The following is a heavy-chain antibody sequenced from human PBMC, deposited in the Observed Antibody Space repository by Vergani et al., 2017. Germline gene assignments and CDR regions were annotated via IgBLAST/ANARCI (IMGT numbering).Heavy chain of an antibody. J-gene: IGHJ4*02. CDR3: ARHTTYTDS. CDR1: EYSFGNYW. Sequence: EVELVQSGPEMRKPGESLKISCKGSEYSFGNYWIGWVRQMPGKGLEWVGIIYPAGSDTRYSPSFQGQVTISADKSISTAFLQWDSLQASDTALYYCARHTTYTDSWGQGTLVTVSS. V-gene: IGHV5-51*01. D-gene: IGHD1-1*01. CDR2: IYPAGSDT.